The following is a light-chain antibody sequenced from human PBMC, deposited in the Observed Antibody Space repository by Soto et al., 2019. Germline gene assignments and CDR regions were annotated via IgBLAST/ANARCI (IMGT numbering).Light chain of an antibody. CDR2: DDN. CDR1: SSNIGGNS. Sequence: QSALTQPPSVSAAPGQKVTISCSGSSSNIGGNSVSWYQQLPGTAPKLLIYDDNKRPSGIPERFSGSNSGNTATLTISRVEAGDEADYFCHVWDSSSEHVFGTGTKVTVL. J-gene: IGLJ1*01. V-gene: IGLV1-51*01. CDR3: HVWDSSSEHV.